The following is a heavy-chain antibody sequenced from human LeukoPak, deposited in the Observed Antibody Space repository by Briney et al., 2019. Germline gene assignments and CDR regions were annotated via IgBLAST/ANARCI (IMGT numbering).Heavy chain of an antibody. J-gene: IGHJ5*02. Sequence: ASVKVPCKASGYTFTGYYMHWVRQAPGQGLEWMGWINPNSGGTNYAQKFQGRVTMTRDTSISTAYMELSRLRSDDTAVYYCARGTAMAPNWFDPWGQGTLVTVSS. CDR2: INPNSGGT. CDR3: ARGTAMAPNWFDP. V-gene: IGHV1-2*02. CDR1: GYTFTGYY. D-gene: IGHD5-18*01.